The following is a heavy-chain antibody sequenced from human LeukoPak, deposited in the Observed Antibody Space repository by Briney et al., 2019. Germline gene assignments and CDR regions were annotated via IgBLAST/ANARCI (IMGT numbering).Heavy chain of an antibody. CDR1: GFTFSSYW. D-gene: IGHD3-22*01. J-gene: IGHJ4*02. CDR3: ARDSPLEYYYDSSGYLGFDY. CDR2: IKQDGSEK. V-gene: IGHV3-7*03. Sequence: PGGSLRLSCAASGFTFSSYWMSWVRQAPGKGLEWVANIKQDGSEKYYVDSVKGRFTISRDNAKNSLYLQMNSLRAEDTAVYYCARDSPLEYYYDSSGYLGFDYWGQGTLVTVSS.